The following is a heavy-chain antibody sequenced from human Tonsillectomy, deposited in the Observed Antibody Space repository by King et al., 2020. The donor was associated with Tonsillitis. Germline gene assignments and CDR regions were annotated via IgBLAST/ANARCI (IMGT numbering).Heavy chain of an antibody. D-gene: IGHD6-6*01. CDR3: ASALGYSSSAAFDI. J-gene: IGHJ3*02. Sequence: QLQESGPGLVKPSETLSLTCTVSGGSISSSSYYWGWIRQSPGKGLEWIGSIYYSGSTYYNPSLKSRVTISVDTSKNQFSLKLSSVTAADTAVYHCASALGYSSSAAFDIWGQGTMVTVSS. CDR1: GGSISSSSYY. V-gene: IGHV4-39*01. CDR2: IYYSGST.